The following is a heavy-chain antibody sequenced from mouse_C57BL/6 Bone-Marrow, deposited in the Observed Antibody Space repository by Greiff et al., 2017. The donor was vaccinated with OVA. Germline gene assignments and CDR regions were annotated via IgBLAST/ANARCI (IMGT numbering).Heavy chain of an antibody. CDR1: GYTFPSYW. CDR2: INPSSGYT. Sequence: QVQLQQSGAELAKPGASVKLSCKASGYTFPSYWMHWVKQRPGQGLEWIGYINPSSGYTKYNQKFKDKATLTADKSSSTAYMQLSSLTYEDSAVYYCARQLRLRGYGVDYWGQGTSVTVSS. V-gene: IGHV1-7*01. D-gene: IGHD3-2*02. J-gene: IGHJ4*01. CDR3: ARQLRLRGYGVDY.